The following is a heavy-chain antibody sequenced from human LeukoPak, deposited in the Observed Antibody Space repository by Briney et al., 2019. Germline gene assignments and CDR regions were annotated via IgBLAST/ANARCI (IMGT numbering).Heavy chain of an antibody. V-gene: IGHV4-39*07. D-gene: IGHD3-22*01. CDR2: IYYSGST. CDR3: ARRTYFYDSSGYYFDY. Sequence: PSETLSLTCTVSGGSISSSSYYWGWIRQPPGKGLEWIGSIYYSGSTYYNPSLKSRVTISVDTSKNQFSLKLSSVTAADTAVYYCARRTYFYDSSGYYFDYWGQGALATVSS. J-gene: IGHJ4*02. CDR1: GGSISSSSYY.